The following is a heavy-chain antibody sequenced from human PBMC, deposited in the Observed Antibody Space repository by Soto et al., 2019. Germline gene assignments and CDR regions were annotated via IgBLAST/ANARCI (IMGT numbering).Heavy chain of an antibody. J-gene: IGHJ4*02. CDR3: ARVSDGDDY. CDR1: GGSFSGYY. Sequence: SETLSLTCAVYGGSFSGYYWSWIRQPPGKGLEWIGEINHSGGTNYNPSLKSRVTISVDTSKNQFSLKLSSVTAADTAVYYCARVSDGDDYWGQGTLVTVSS. D-gene: IGHD4-17*01. CDR2: INHSGGT. V-gene: IGHV4-34*01.